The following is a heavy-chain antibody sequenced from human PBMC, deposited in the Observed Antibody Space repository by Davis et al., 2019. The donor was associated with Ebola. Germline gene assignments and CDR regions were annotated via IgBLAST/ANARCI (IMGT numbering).Heavy chain of an antibody. J-gene: IGHJ5*02. Sequence: GESLKISCAASGFTFSSYTMHWVRQAPGKGLEWVAVISYDGSNKYYADSVKGRFTISRDNSKNTLYLQMNSLRAEDTAVYYCAANPAMVAWGQGTLVTVSS. CDR3: AANPAMVA. CDR2: ISYDGSNK. CDR1: GFTFSSYT. D-gene: IGHD5-18*01. V-gene: IGHV3-30*04.